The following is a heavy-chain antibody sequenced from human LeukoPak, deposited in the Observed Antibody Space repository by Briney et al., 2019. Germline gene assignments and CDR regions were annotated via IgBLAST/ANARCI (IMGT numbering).Heavy chain of an antibody. CDR1: GYTFTSYG. CDR2: ISANSGNT. CDR3: ARGWANYYDSNGYHDC. V-gene: IGHV1-18*01. J-gene: IGHJ4*02. Sequence: ASVKVSCKASGYTFTSYGISWVRQAPGQGPEWMAWISANSGNTNYAQKVQGRVTMTTDTSTSTAYMELRSLRSDDTAVYYCARGWANYYDSNGYHDCWGQGTLVTVSS. D-gene: IGHD3-22*01.